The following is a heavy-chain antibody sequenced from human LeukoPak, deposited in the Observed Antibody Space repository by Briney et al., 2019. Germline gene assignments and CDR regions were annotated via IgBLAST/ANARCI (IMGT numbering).Heavy chain of an antibody. Sequence: SETLSLTCAVSSYSISSGYYWGWIRQPPGKGLEWIASIYHSGSTYYNPSLKSRVTISVDTSKNQFSLKLSSVTAADTAVYYCARVDLRYFDWLSTYYFDYWGQGTLVTVSS. CDR2: IYHSGST. J-gene: IGHJ4*02. V-gene: IGHV4-38-2*01. CDR1: SYSISSGYY. CDR3: ARVDLRYFDWLSTYYFDY. D-gene: IGHD3-9*01.